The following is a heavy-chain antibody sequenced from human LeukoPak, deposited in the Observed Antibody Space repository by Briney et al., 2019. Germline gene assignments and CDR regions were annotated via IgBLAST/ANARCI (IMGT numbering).Heavy chain of an antibody. CDR3: AREYMGYDYVWGSYRYTFDY. CDR2: INSYNGNT. CDR1: GYIFTSYG. V-gene: IGHV1-18*01. Sequence: ASVKVSCKASGYIFTSYGISWVRQAPGQGLEWMGWINSYNGNTKYTQKVQGRVTMTIDTSTSTAYMEVRSLRSDDTAVYYCAREYMGYDYVWGSYRYTFDYWGQGTLVTVSS. D-gene: IGHD3-16*02. J-gene: IGHJ4*02.